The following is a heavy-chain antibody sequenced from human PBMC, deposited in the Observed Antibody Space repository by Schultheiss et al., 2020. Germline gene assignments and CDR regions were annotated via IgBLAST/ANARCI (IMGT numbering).Heavy chain of an antibody. CDR1: GFTFSSYG. CDR3: ARGGGDFWSGYYPYYYYGMDV. V-gene: IGHV3-30*19. CDR2: ISYDGSNK. J-gene: IGHJ6*02. Sequence: GGSLRLSCAASGFTFSSYGMHWVRQAPGKGLEWVAVISYDGSNKYYADSVKGRFTISRDNSKNTLYLQMNSLRAEDTAVYYCARGGGDFWSGYYPYYYYGMDVWGQGTTVTVSS. D-gene: IGHD3-3*01.